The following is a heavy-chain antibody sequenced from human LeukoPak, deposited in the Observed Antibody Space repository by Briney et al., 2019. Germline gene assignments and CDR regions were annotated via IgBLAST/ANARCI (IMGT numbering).Heavy chain of an antibody. CDR1: GYTYPNYV. CDR3: AIRDGDTDH. V-gene: IGHV1-3*03. Sequence: ASVKVSCKPSGYTYPNYVMHWLRQTPAQTPAWLGWINAPNGYAKNLQGLRGRVIITRDTSASTAYMERSSLRSEDMDIYYCAIRDGDTDHWGQGTLVTVSS. D-gene: IGHD5-24*01. CDR2: INAPNGYA. J-gene: IGHJ4*02.